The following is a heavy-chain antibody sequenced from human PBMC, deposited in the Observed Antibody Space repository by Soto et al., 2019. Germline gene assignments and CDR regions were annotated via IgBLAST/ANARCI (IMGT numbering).Heavy chain of an antibody. CDR2: ISYDGSNK. CDR3: ASEYYDILTGYYYYYGMDV. CDR1: GFTFGSYA. Sequence: PGGSLRLSCAASGFTFGSYAMHWVRQAPGKGLEWVAVISYDGSNKYYADSVKGRFTISRDNSKNTLYLQMNSLRAEDTAVYYCASEYYDILTGYYYYYGMDVWGQGTTVTVSS. V-gene: IGHV3-30-3*01. J-gene: IGHJ6*02. D-gene: IGHD3-9*01.